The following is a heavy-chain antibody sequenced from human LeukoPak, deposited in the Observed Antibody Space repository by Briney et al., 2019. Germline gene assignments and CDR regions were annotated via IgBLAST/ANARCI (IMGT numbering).Heavy chain of an antibody. D-gene: IGHD6-6*01. CDR2: IWYDGSNK. V-gene: IGHV3-33*03. J-gene: IGHJ4*02. CDR3: ANEGAYTSSSPTGY. CDR1: GFTFSSYG. Sequence: PGRSLRLSCAASGFTFSSYGMHWVRQAPGKGLEWVAVIWYDGSNKYYADSVKGRFTISRDNAKNSLYLQMNSLRADDTAVYYCANEGAYTSSSPTGYWGQGTLVTVSS.